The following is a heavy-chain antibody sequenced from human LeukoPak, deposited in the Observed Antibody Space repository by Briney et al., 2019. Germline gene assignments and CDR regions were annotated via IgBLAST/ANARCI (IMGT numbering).Heavy chain of an antibody. V-gene: IGHV3-66*01. J-gene: IGHJ4*02. CDR2: IYSGGST. D-gene: IGHD3-22*01. CDR1: GFTVSSNY. CDR3: ARGLGDSSGYYFGYFDY. Sequence: GGSLRLSCAASGFTVSSNYMSWVRQAPGKGLEWVSVIYSGGSTYYADSVKGRFNISRDNSKNTLHLQMNSLRAEDTAVYYCARGLGDSSGYYFGYFDYWGQGTLVTVSS.